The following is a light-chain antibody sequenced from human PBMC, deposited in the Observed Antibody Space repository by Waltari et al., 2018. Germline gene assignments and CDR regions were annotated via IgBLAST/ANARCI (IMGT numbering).Light chain of an antibody. CDR1: SSDIGTYNY. V-gene: IGLV2-14*01. Sequence: QSALTQPASVSGSPGQSITISCTGTSSDIGTYNYVSWYQQRPGQAPKLMIYDVNNRPSGVSSRFSGSKSGNTASRTISGLQSEDEAEYYCSSYRSSVIYVFGTGTKVTVL. J-gene: IGLJ1*01. CDR2: DVN. CDR3: SSYRSSVIYV.